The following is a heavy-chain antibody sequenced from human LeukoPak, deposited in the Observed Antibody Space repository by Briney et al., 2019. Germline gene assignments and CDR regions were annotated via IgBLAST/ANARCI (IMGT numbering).Heavy chain of an antibody. J-gene: IGHJ3*02. CDR3: AVGYCSGGSCYNAFDI. V-gene: IGHV3-23*01. CDR2: ISGSGGST. CDR1: GFTFSSHT. Sequence: GGSLRLSCAASGFTFSSHTMSWVRQAPGKGLEWVSGISGSGGSTYYADSVKGRFTISRDNSKNTLYLQMNSLRAEDTAVYYCAVGYCSGGSCYNAFDIWGQGTMVTVSS. D-gene: IGHD2-15*01.